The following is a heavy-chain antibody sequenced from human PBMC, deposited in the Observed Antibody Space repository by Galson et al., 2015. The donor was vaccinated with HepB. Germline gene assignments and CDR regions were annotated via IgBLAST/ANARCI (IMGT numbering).Heavy chain of an antibody. CDR1: GYSFTSYW. CDR3: ARKGDGGATSSSTWYFDL. D-gene: IGHD6-13*01. J-gene: IGHJ2*01. Sequence: QSGAEVKRPGESLKISCKGSGYSFTSYWIGWVRQMPGKGLEWMGIIYPGDSDTRYSPSFQGQVTISADKSISTAYLQWSSLKASDTAKYYCARKGDGGATSSSTWYFDLWGRGTLVTVSS. V-gene: IGHV5-51*01. CDR2: IYPGDSDT.